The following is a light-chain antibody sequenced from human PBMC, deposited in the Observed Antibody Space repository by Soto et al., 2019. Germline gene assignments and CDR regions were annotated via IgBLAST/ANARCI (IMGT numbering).Light chain of an antibody. CDR3: SSDTSSCTPYV. Sequence: QSALTQPASVSGSPGQLITISCTGTSSDVGGYNYVSWYQQHPGKAPKLMIYEVSNRPSGVSNRFSGSSSGNTASLTISGLQSEDEADYYCSSDTSSCTPYVFGTGSRVTAL. J-gene: IGLJ1*01. CDR2: EVS. CDR1: SSDVGGYNY. V-gene: IGLV2-14*01.